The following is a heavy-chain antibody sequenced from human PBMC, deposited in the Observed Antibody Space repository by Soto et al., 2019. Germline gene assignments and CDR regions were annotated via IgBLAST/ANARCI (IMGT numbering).Heavy chain of an antibody. V-gene: IGHV1-8*01. CDR2: MNPNSGNT. CDR1: GYTFTSYD. D-gene: IGHD5-18*01. J-gene: IGHJ6*02. Sequence: GASVKVSCKASGYTFTSYDINWVRQATGQGLEWMGWMNPNSGNTGYAQKYQGRVTMTRNTSISTAYMELSSLRSEDTAIYYCTGPESGYSYGFADVWGQGTRVTVSS. CDR3: TGPESGYSYGFADV.